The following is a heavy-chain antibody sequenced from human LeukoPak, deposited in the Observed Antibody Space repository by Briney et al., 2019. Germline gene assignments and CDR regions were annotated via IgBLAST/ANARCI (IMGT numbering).Heavy chain of an antibody. V-gene: IGHV4-30-4*01. CDR3: ARGEVGCYSPLDY. CDR1: GGSISSGDYY. D-gene: IGHD2-21*01. Sequence: KASETLSLTCTVSGGSISSGDYYWSWIRQLPGKGLEWIGYIYYSGSTYYNPSLKSRVTISVDTSKNQFSLKLSSVTAADTAVYYCARGEVGCYSPLDYWGQGTLVTVSS. J-gene: IGHJ4*02. CDR2: IYYSGST.